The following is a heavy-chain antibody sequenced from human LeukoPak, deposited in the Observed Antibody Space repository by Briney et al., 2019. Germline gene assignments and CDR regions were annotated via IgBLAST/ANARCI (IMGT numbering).Heavy chain of an antibody. CDR1: GGPLSSYY. V-gene: IGHV4-4*07. D-gene: IGHD6-6*01. J-gene: IGHJ4*02. CDR2: LYTSWRP. Sequence: SETLSLTRTVSGGPLSSYYWSWIRPPAGKRLEWIGHLYTSWRPNHNPPLKSRATMSVDPPNNQFSLQLSSVPDACAPVYFSARHVRSYSSLVAYFDYWGEGTLVTVSS. CDR3: ARHVRSYSSLVAYFDY.